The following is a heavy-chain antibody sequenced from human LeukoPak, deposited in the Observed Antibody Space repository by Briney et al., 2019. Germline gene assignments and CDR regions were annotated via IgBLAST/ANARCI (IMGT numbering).Heavy chain of an antibody. V-gene: IGHV3-33*01. CDR2: IWSDGSSK. Sequence: GGSLRLSCAASGFTFSSYGMHWVRQAPGKGLEWVAVIWSDGSSKHYADSVKGRFTISRDNAENSLFLLMNSLRAEDTAVYYCARLAATGYYFDYWGQGTLVTVSS. D-gene: IGHD6-13*01. CDR3: ARLAATGYYFDY. J-gene: IGHJ4*02. CDR1: GFTFSSYG.